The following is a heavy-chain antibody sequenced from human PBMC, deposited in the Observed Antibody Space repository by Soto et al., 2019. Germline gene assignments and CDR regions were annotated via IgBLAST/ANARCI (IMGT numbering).Heavy chain of an antibody. J-gene: IGHJ6*02. CDR2: INPNTSAT. CDR3: ARSTWGRHHYYGMDV. Sequence: ASVKVSSKASGYIFTGYFIQWLRQAPGQGLEWIGWINPNTSATNYAQKFQGRVTITRDTSLGAAYMDLNSLRPDDTALYYCARSTWGRHHYYGMDVWGQGTTVTVSS. V-gene: IGHV1-2*02. CDR1: GYIFTGYF. D-gene: IGHD1-26*01.